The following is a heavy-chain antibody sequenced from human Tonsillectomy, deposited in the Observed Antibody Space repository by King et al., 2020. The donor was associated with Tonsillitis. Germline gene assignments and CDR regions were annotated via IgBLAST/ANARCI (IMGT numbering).Heavy chain of an antibody. CDR1: GFTFRSYS. D-gene: IGHD3-10*01. V-gene: IGHV3-21*01. Sequence: VQLVESGGGLVKPGGSLRLSCATSGFTFRSYSMNWVRQAPGKGLEWVSSISSSSSYIYYADSVKGRFTISRDNAKNSLYLQMNSLRAEDTAVYYCARDQEAGGWFDPWGQGTLVTVSS. CDR3: ARDQEAGGWFDP. J-gene: IGHJ5*02. CDR2: ISSSSSYI.